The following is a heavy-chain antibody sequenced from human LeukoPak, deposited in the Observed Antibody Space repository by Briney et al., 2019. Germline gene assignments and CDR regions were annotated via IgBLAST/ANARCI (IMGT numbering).Heavy chain of an antibody. J-gene: IGHJ4*02. CDR3: ARMLRSYYFDASGYYFGS. CDR2: IDWDDDK. V-gene: IGHV2-70*11. Sequence: SGPALVKPTQTLTLTCTFSGFSLYTGGMCVSWIRQPPGKALEWLARIDWDDDKYYSTSLKTRLTISKDASRNQVVLTMTNLDPVDTATYYCARMLRSYYFDASGYYFGSWGQGTLVTVSS. CDR1: GFSLYTGGMC. D-gene: IGHD3-22*01.